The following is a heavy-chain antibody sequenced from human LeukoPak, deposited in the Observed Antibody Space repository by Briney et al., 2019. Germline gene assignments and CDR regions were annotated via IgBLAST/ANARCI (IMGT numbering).Heavy chain of an antibody. CDR2: INAGNGNT. CDR3: ARAHGTSSWSTSYYYYGMDV. V-gene: IGHV1-3*01. CDR1: GYTFTSYA. Sequence: ASVKVSCKASGYTFTSYAMHWVRQAPGQRLEWMGWINAGNGNTKYSQKFQGRVTITRDTSASTAYMELSSLRSEDTAVYYCARAHGTSSWSTSYYYYGMDVWGQGTTVTVSS. J-gene: IGHJ6*02. D-gene: IGHD6-13*01.